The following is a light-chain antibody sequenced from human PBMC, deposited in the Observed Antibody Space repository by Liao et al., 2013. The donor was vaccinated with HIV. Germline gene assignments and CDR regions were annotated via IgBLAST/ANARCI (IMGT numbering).Light chain of an antibody. CDR3: QVWDTSTDHRV. V-gene: IGLV3-21*04. CDR2: YDT. Sequence: SYVLTQPPSVSVTPGKTARITCGGNNIGSKGVHWYQQKPGQAPVVVIYYDTDRPSGIPERFSGSNSGNTATLTISSVEAGDEADYYCQVWDTSTDHRVFGGGTKLTVL. J-gene: IGLJ3*02. CDR1: NIGSKG.